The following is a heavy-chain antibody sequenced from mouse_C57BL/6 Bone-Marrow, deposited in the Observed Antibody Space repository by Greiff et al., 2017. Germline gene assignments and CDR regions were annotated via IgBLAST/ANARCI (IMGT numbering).Heavy chain of an antibody. CDR2: ISSGGSYT. CDR3: ARHGYRGYFDY. CDR1: GFTFSSYG. V-gene: IGHV5-6*01. J-gene: IGHJ2*01. Sequence: EVQRVESGGDLVKPGGSLKLSCAASGFTFSSYGMSWVRQTPDKRLEWVATISSGGSYTYYPDSVKGRFTISRDNAKNTLYLQMSSLKSEDTAMYYCARHGYRGYFDYWGQGTTLTVSS. D-gene: IGHD2-12*01.